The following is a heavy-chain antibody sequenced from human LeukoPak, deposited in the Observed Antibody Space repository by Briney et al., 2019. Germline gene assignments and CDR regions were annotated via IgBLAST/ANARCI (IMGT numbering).Heavy chain of an antibody. V-gene: IGHV3-7*05. J-gene: IGHJ4*02. CDR3: AKTPVHLTGYSYYFAY. Sequence: GGSLRLSCAASGFTFSSHWMSWVRQTPGKGLEWVAIIRDDGGEKHYVDSVKGRFTISRDNAKNSLYLQMNSLRAEDTAVYYCAKTPVHLTGYSYYFAYWGQGTRVTLSS. CDR1: GFTFSSHW. D-gene: IGHD3-9*01. CDR2: IRDDGGEK.